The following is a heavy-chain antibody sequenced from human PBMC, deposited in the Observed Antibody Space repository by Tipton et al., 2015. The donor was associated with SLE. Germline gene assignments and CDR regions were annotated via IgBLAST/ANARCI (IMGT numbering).Heavy chain of an antibody. D-gene: IGHD1-26*01. CDR1: GFTFSDHY. J-gene: IGHJ3*02. Sequence: SLRLSCAASGFTFSDHYMDWVRQAPGKGLEWVGRTRNKANSYTTEYAASVKGRFTISRDDSKNSLYLQMNSLKTEDTAVYYCARGKVGATTDAFDIWGQGTMVTVSS. CDR3: ARGKVGATTDAFDI. V-gene: IGHV3-72*01. CDR2: TRNKANSYTT.